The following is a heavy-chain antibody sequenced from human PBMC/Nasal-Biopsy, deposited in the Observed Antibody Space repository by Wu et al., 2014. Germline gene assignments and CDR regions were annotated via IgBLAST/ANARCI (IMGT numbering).Heavy chain of an antibody. Sequence: CAASGFTFSSYTMTWVRQAPGKGLEWVGRIKSKADGGTADYAASVRGRFTVSRDDSKNTSYLQLDSLKTDDTGVYYCKADWWWIREWGKGTLVTVSS. J-gene: IGHJ4*02. D-gene: IGHD2-21*01. CDR2: IKSKADGGTA. CDR1: GFTFSSYT. CDR3: KADWWWIRE. V-gene: IGHV3-15*01.